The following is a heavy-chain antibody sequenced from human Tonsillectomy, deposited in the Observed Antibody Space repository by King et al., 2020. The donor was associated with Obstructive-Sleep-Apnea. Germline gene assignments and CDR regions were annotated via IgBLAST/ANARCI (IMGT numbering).Heavy chain of an antibody. J-gene: IGHJ4*02. D-gene: IGHD1-26*01. CDR3: AGGRPPSGYVDY. Sequence: VQLQQWGAGLLKPSETLSLTCAVYGGSFSGYYWSGVRHPPGKGLGWVGEINHSGGATYNPSLKSRATISVDTSKNQFSLKLSPVTAADTAVYYCAGGRPPSGYVDYWGQGTLVTVSS. CDR2: INHSGGA. V-gene: IGHV4-34*01. CDR1: GGSFSGYY.